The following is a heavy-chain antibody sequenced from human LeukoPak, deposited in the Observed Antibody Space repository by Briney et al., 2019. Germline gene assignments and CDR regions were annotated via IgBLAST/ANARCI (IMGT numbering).Heavy chain of an antibody. J-gene: IGHJ3*02. CDR3: ARDRISINALDM. CDR2: ISHIGST. CDR1: GASISGHY. D-gene: IGHD1-14*01. V-gene: IGHV4-59*11. Sequence: SETLSLTCTVSGASISGHYLTWLRQPPGKGLEWIGYISHIGSTNYNPSLKSRVTISVDTSKNQFSLKLASVTAADTAVYYCARDRISINALDMWGQGTMVTVSS.